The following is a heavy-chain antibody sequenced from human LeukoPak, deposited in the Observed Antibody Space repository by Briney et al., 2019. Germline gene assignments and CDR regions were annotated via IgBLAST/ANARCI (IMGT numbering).Heavy chain of an antibody. Sequence: GGSLRLSCAASGFTFSGYWMSWVRQAPGKGLEWVANIKQDGSEKSYVVSVKGRFTISRDNAKNSLYLQMNSLRAGDTAVYYCARERTRRDSYDPADYCDYWGQGTLVTVSS. J-gene: IGHJ4*02. V-gene: IGHV3-7*01. CDR1: GFTFSGYW. D-gene: IGHD5-18*01. CDR2: IKQDGSEK. CDR3: ARERTRRDSYDPADYCDY.